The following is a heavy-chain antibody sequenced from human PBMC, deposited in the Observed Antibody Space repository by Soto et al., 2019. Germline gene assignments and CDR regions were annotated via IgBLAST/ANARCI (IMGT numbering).Heavy chain of an antibody. CDR1: GGSVSSGSYS. V-gene: IGHV4-61*01. D-gene: IGHD1-26*01. J-gene: IGHJ5*02. CDR3: ARGVGPYNWFDP. Sequence: QVQLQESGPGLVMPSATLSLTCTVSGGSVSSGSYSWSWIRQPPGTGLEWIGYIYYSGSTNYNPSLKRRVTISVDTSKNQFSLKLSSVTAADTAVYYCARGVGPYNWFDPWGQGTLVTVSS. CDR2: IYYSGST.